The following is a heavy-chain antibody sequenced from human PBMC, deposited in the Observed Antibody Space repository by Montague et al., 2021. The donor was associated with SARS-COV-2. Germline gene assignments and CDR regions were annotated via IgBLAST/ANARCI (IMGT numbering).Heavy chain of an antibody. CDR3: AKVRSGSYWDPYYFDY. CDR1: GFTFGDYA. Sequence: SLRLSCAASGFTFGDYAMQWVRQAPGKGLEWVSGISWNSGSIGYADSVKGRFTISRDNAKNSLYLQMNSLRAEDTALYYCAKVRSGSYWDPYYFDYWGQGTLVTVSS. CDR2: ISWNSGSI. J-gene: IGHJ4*02. D-gene: IGHD1-26*01. V-gene: IGHV3-9*01.